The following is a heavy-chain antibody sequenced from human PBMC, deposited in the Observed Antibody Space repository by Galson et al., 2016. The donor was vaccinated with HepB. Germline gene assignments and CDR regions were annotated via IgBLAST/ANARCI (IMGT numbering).Heavy chain of an antibody. CDR2: ISYDGSKQ. D-gene: IGHD6-19*01. CDR3: GRDPHSSGWSGVMGNIDY. V-gene: IGHV3-30-3*01. Sequence: SLRLSCAASGFPFGSDAFHWVRQAPGKGLEWVAMISYDGSKQFYAASGKGRFTISRDNSKNTLCLEMNSLTAADTAVYFCGRDPHSSGWSGVMGNIDYWGQGTLVTVSS. J-gene: IGHJ4*02. CDR1: GFPFGSDA.